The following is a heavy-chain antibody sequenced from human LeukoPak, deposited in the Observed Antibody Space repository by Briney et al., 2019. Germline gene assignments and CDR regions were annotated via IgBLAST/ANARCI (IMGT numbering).Heavy chain of an antibody. J-gene: IGHJ4*02. D-gene: IGHD3-22*01. V-gene: IGHV3-30*04. CDR2: ISYGGSNK. CDR3: ARDPWDSSGYYLPYFDY. CDR1: GFTFSSYA. Sequence: PGGSLRLSCAASGFTFSSYAMHWVRQAPGKGLEWVAVISYGGSNKYYADSVKGRFTISRDNSKNTLYLQMNSLRAEDTAVYYCARDPWDSSGYYLPYFDYWGQGTLVTVSS.